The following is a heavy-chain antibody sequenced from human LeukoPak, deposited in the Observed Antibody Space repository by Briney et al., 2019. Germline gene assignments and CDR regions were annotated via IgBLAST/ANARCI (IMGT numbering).Heavy chain of an antibody. V-gene: IGHV3-23*01. CDR1: GFIFSSYA. Sequence: GGSLRLSCAASGFIFSSYAMSWVRQAPGKGLEWVSGISGSGGSTNYADSVKGRFTISRDNFKDTLYLQMKSLRAEGTAVYYCAKDSRYSGNFKAFDIWGQGTMVTVSS. CDR3: AKDSRYSGNFKAFDI. CDR2: ISGSGGST. D-gene: IGHD1-26*01. J-gene: IGHJ3*02.